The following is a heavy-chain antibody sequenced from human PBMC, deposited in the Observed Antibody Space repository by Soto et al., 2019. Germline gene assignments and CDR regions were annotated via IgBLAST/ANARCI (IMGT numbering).Heavy chain of an antibody. CDR3: ARTSPDFWSGYGFDP. CDR2: IIPIFGTA. D-gene: IGHD3-3*01. Sequence: ASVKVSCKASGGTFSSYAISWVRQAPGQGLEWMGGIIPIFGTANYAQKFQGRVTITADESTSTAYMELSSLRSEDTAVYYCARTSPDFWSGYGFDPWGQGTLVTVSS. V-gene: IGHV1-69*13. J-gene: IGHJ5*02. CDR1: GGTFSSYA.